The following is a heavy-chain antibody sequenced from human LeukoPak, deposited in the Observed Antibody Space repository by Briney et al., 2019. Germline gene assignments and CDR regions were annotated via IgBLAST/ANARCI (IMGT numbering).Heavy chain of an antibody. CDR2: ISSGAATI. D-gene: IGHD6-13*01. CDR3: ARVGVLSSSWLLY. CDR1: GFTFSSYE. J-gene: IGHJ4*02. V-gene: IGHV3-48*03. Sequence: GGSLRLSCAASGFTFSSYEMNWARQAPGKGLEWVSSISSGAATIYYADSVKGRFTISRDNAKNSLYLQMNSLRAADTAVYYCARVGVLSSSWLLYWGQGTLVTVSS.